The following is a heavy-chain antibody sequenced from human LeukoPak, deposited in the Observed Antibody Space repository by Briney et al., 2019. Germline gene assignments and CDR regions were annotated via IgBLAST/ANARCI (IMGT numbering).Heavy chain of an antibody. Sequence: SETLSLNCAVSGYSISSGYYWGWIRQPPGKGLDGIGSIYHSGSTYYNPSLKSRVTISVDTSKNQFSLKLSSVTAADTAVYYCARGGIDTMVRGVIWFDPWGQGTLVTVSS. CDR2: IYHSGST. CDR3: ARGGIDTMVRGVIWFDP. D-gene: IGHD3-10*01. CDR1: GYSISSGYY. J-gene: IGHJ5*02. V-gene: IGHV4-38-2*01.